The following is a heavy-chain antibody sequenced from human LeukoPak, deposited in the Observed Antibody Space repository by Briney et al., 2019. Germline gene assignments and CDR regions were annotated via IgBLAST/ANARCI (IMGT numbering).Heavy chain of an antibody. CDR2: ISAYNGNT. CDR3: ARDARNWFDP. V-gene: IGHV1-18*01. J-gene: IGHJ5*02. Sequence: ASVKVSCKASGYTFTIYGISWVRQAPGQGLEWMVWISAYNGNTNYAQKLQGRVTMTTATSTSTSYMELRSLRSADTAVYYCARDARNWFDPWGQGTLVTVSS. CDR1: GYTFTIYG.